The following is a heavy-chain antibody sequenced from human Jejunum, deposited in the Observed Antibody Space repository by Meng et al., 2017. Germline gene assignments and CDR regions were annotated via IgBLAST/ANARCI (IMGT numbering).Heavy chain of an antibody. CDR2: AST. CDR3: ARDHWGSLDY. CDR1: GGSVSSSGYQ. V-gene: IGHV4-61*08. Sequence: QVRLEEAGPGLGRPSETPSLTCAVSGGSVSSSGYQWGWIRQPPGKGLEWIGYASTNYSPSLKSRVTISVDTSKNQFSLKLTSVTAADTAVYYCARDHWGSLDYWGQGVLVTVSS. J-gene: IGHJ4*02. D-gene: IGHD7-27*01.